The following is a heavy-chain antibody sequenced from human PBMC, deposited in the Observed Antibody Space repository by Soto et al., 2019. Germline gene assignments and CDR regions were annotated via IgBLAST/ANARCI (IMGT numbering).Heavy chain of an antibody. CDR1: GFSLSTSGVG. V-gene: IGHV2-5*02. CDR2: IYWDDDK. J-gene: IGHJ4*02. D-gene: IGHD3-22*01. Sequence: QITLKESGPTLVKPTQTLTLTCTFSGFSLSTSGVGVGWIRQPPGKALEWLALIYWDDDKRYSPSLKSRLTITKDTSKNQVVLTMTNMDPVDTATYYCAHSNSDSSGYYGGGVLDYWGQGTLVTVSS. CDR3: AHSNSDSSGYYGGGVLDY.